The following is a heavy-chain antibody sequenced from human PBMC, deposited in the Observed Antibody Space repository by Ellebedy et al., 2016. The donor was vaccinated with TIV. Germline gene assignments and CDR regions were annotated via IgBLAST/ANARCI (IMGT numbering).Heavy chain of an antibody. CDR3: ARNYYETSGYYHIDY. CDR1: GASISSYY. CDR2: IYYSGST. D-gene: IGHD3-22*01. Sequence: MPSETLSLTCTVSGASISSYYWSWIRQPPGKGLEWIGSIYYSGSTKYNPSLKSRVTISVDTSKNQFSLKLTSVTAADTAAYYCARNYYETSGYYHIDYWGQGTLVTVSS. V-gene: IGHV4-59*08. J-gene: IGHJ4*02.